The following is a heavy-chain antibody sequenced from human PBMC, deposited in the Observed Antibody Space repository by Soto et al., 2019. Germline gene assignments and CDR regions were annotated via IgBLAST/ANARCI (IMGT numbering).Heavy chain of an antibody. D-gene: IGHD6-13*01. V-gene: IGHV3-23*01. J-gene: IGHJ4*02. CDR3: ARRGPGTYFDY. CDR1: GFTFSSYA. Sequence: EVQLLESGGGLVQPGGSLRLSCAASGFTFSSYAMRWVRQAPGKGLEWVSAVSGSGGSTYYADSVKGRFTISRDNSQSALYPQMNCRRAEDTAVYYCARRGPGTYFDYWGQGTLVTVSS. CDR2: VSGSGGST.